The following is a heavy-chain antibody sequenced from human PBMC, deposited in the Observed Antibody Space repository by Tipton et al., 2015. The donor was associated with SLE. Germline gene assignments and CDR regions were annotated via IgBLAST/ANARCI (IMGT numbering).Heavy chain of an antibody. J-gene: IGHJ1*01. Sequence: SLRLSCAASGFTFSSYWMSWVRQAPGKGLEWVANIKQDGSEKYYVDSVKGRFTISRDNAKNTLYLQMNSLRAEDTAVYYCAKEAPIVVVVAATNFQHWGQGTLVTVSS. CDR2: IKQDGSEK. V-gene: IGHV3-7*01. D-gene: IGHD2-15*01. CDR3: AKEAPIVVVVAATNFQH. CDR1: GFTFSSYW.